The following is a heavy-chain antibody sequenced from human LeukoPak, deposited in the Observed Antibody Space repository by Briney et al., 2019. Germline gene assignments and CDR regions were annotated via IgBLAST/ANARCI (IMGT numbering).Heavy chain of an antibody. CDR1: GFTFDDYA. CDR3: AKDPTLYSSGWYYYYGMDV. D-gene: IGHD6-19*01. Sequence: SGGSLRLSCAASGFTFDDYAMHWVRHAPGKGLEWVSLISGDGGSTYYADSVKGRFTISRDNSKNSLYPQMNSLRTEDTALYYCAKDPTLYSSGWYYYYGMDVWGQGTTVTVSS. CDR2: ISGDGGST. J-gene: IGHJ6*02. V-gene: IGHV3-43*02.